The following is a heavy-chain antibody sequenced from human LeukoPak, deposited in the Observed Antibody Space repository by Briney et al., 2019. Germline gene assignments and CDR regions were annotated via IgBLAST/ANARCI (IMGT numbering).Heavy chain of an antibody. CDR3: AKHKGDSSGYYHPRGSDAFDI. J-gene: IGHJ3*02. D-gene: IGHD3-22*01. CDR1: GFTFSSYA. CDR2: ISGSGGST. V-gene: IGHV3-23*01. Sequence: GGSLRLSCAASGFTFSSYAMSWVRQAPGKGLEWVSAISGSGGSTYYADSVKGRFTISRDNSKNTLYLQMNSLRAEDTAVYYCAKHKGDSSGYYHPRGSDAFDIWGQGTMVTVSS.